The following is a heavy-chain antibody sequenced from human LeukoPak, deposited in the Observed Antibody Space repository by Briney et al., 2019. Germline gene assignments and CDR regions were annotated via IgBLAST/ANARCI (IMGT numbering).Heavy chain of an antibody. D-gene: IGHD1-26*01. CDR1: GFTFSSYA. Sequence: GRSLRLSCAASGFTFSSYAMHWVRQAPGKGLEWVAVISYDGSNKYYADSVKGRFTISRDNSKNTLYLQMNSLRAEDTAVYYCARDWAWRGSFQAPFDYLGQGTLVTVSS. V-gene: IGHV3-30*01. CDR2: ISYDGSNK. J-gene: IGHJ4*02. CDR3: ARDWAWRGSFQAPFDY.